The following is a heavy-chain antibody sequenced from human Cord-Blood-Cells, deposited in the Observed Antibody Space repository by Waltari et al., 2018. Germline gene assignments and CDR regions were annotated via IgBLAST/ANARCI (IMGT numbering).Heavy chain of an antibody. CDR1: GYTFTGYY. Sequence: QVPLVQSGAEVKKPGASVKVSCKASGYTFTGYYMHWVRQAPGQGLEWMGWINPNSGGTNYAQKFQGWVTMTRDTSISTAYMELSRLRSDDTAVYYCARSASLGSLRYFDYWGQGTLVTVSS. V-gene: IGHV1-2*04. J-gene: IGHJ4*02. D-gene: IGHD3-16*01. CDR2: INPNSGGT. CDR3: ARSASLGSLRYFDY.